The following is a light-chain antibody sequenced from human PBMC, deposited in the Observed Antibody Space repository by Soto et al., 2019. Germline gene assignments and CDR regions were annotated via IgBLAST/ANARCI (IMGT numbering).Light chain of an antibody. CDR1: SSGVGVYKY. CDR2: EVS. Sequence: QSALTQPASVSGSPGPASTISCTGTSSGVGVYKYVSWYQQYPGKAPKLRISEVSNRPSGVSNRFSGSKSGNTASLSISGLQSEDEAEYYCSSYTSSSPGVFGTGTKLTVL. V-gene: IGLV2-14*01. J-gene: IGLJ1*01. CDR3: SSYTSSSPGV.